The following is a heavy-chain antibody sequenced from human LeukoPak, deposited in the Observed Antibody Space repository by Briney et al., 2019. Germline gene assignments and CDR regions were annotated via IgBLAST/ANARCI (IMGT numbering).Heavy chain of an antibody. J-gene: IGHJ4*02. CDR3: ARVDTAMVAGGGDY. D-gene: IGHD5-18*01. Sequence: GASVKVSCKASGYSFTGYYMHWVRQAPGQGLEWMGWINPNSGGTKYAQKFKGRVTMTRDTSISTAYMEMSRLRSDDKAVYYCARVDTAMVAGGGDYWGQGTLVTVSS. CDR2: INPNSGGT. CDR1: GYSFTGYY. V-gene: IGHV1-2*02.